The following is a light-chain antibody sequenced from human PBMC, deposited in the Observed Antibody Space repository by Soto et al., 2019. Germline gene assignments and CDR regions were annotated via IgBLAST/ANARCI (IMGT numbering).Light chain of an antibody. CDR3: SSYSTSSTLVV. J-gene: IGLJ2*01. V-gene: IGLV2-14*03. Sequence: QSALTQPASVSGSPGQSITISCTGTSTDVAGYNYVSWYQQHPGKAPKLMIYDVNNRPSGVSNRFSGSKSGNMASLTISGLQAEDEADYYCSSYSTSSTLVVFGGGTKLTVL. CDR1: STDVAGYNY. CDR2: DVN.